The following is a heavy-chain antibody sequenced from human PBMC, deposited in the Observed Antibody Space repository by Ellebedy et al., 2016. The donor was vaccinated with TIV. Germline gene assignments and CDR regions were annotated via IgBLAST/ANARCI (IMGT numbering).Heavy chain of an antibody. Sequence: MPSETLSLTCTVSGGPISTGGYYWTWIRQHPGKGLEWIGYIYYNGSTYYNPSLKSRLTISVDPSKNQFSLKLTSVTAADTAVYYCARGYNWFDPWGQGTLVTVSS. CDR3: ARGYNWFDP. CDR2: IYYNGST. CDR1: GGPISTGGYY. J-gene: IGHJ5*02. V-gene: IGHV4-31*03.